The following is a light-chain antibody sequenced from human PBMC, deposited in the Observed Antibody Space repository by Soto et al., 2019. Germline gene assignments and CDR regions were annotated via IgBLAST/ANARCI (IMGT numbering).Light chain of an antibody. CDR3: QHYDGSPRT. V-gene: IGKV3-20*01. CDR1: QGVTSNH. CDR2: GVF. Sequence: ENVLTQSPGTVSLSPGERATLSCRASQGVTSNHLAWYQQKPGQAPRLLIYGVFNRATGIPDRFSGSGSGTDFTFTITRLEPEDSAVDFCQHYDGSPRTFGQGTKLEIK. J-gene: IGKJ2*01.